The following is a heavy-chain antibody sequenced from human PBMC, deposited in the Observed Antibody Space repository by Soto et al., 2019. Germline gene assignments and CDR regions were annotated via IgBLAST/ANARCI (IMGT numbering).Heavy chain of an antibody. CDR1: GGSISSSSYY. CDR3: ARYKSNYYYGMDV. CDR2: IYYSGST. Sequence: SETLSLTCTVSGGSISSSSYYWGWIRQPPGKGLEWIGSIYYSGSTYYNPSHKSRVTISVDTSKNQFSLKLSSVTAADTAVYYCARYKSNYYYGMDVWGQGTTVTVSS. D-gene: IGHD1-20*01. J-gene: IGHJ6*02. V-gene: IGHV4-39*07.